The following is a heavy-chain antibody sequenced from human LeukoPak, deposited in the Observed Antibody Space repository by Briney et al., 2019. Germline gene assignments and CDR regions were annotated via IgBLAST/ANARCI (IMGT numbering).Heavy chain of an antibody. D-gene: IGHD6-19*01. CDR3: ARGSNAVACTTYYYYYMDV. Sequence: GGSLRLSCAASGFTFSSYAMHWVRQAPGKGLEWGAVISYDGSNKYYADSVKGRFTISRDNSKNTLYLQMDSLRPEDTAVYYCARGSNAVACTTYYYYYMDVWGKGTTVTVSS. J-gene: IGHJ6*03. V-gene: IGHV3-30*01. CDR2: ISYDGSNK. CDR1: GFTFSSYA.